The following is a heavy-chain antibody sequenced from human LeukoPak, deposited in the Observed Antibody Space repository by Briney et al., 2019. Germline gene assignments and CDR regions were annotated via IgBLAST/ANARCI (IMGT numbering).Heavy chain of an antibody. CDR3: ARDNIAARPFSYYYSGMDV. Sequence: ASVKVSCKASGGTFSSYAISWVRQAPGQGLEWMGRIIPIFGIANYAQKFQGRVTITADKSTSTAYMELSSLRSEDTAVYYCARDNIAARPFSYYYSGMDVWGQGTTVTVSS. V-gene: IGHV1-69*04. CDR2: IIPIFGIA. D-gene: IGHD6-6*01. J-gene: IGHJ6*02. CDR1: GGTFSSYA.